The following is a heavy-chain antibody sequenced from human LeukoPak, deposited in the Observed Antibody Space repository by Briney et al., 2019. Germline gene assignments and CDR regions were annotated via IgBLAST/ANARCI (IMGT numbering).Heavy chain of an antibody. Sequence: SETLSLTCTVSGGSITSSNFYWGWIRQPPGKGLEWIGSIFYTGNTYYQPSLRGRLSISLDTSKNLFSLRLNSVTAADTAVYYCARNYYDSSGYYIDQFYFGSWGQGTLVTVSS. V-gene: IGHV4-39*07. D-gene: IGHD3-22*01. CDR2: IFYTGNT. CDR1: GGSITSSNFY. CDR3: ARNYYDSSGYYIDQFYFGS. J-gene: IGHJ4*02.